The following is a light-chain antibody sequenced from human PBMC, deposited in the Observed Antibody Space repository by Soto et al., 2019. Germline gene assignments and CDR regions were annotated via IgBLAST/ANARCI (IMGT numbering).Light chain of an antibody. J-gene: IGKJ4*01. V-gene: IGKV3-15*01. CDR1: QSVSSN. CDR3: QQHNAWPLT. CDR2: RVS. Sequence: EIVMTQSPAPLSVSPGERATLSCRASQSVSSNLAWYQQKPGQAPRLLIYRVSTRATGIPARFSGSGSGTEFTLTISSLQSEDVAVYYCQQHNAWPLTFGGGTKVGIK.